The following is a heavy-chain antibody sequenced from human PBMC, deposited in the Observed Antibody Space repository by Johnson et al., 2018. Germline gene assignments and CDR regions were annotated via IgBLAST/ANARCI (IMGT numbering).Heavy chain of an antibody. Sequence: VQLVESGGGLVKPGGSLRLSCAASGFTFSNYGMNWVRQAPGKGLEWVSSISGYSSYIYYADSLKGRFTISRDNAKNSLYLQMNSLGGEDPAVYYWVREVYDDYIWGSYRGACDSWGQGTMVTVSS. V-gene: IGHV3-21*01. CDR3: VREVYDDYIWGSYRGACDS. D-gene: IGHD3-16*02. J-gene: IGHJ3*02. CDR1: GFTFSNYG. CDR2: ISGYSSYI.